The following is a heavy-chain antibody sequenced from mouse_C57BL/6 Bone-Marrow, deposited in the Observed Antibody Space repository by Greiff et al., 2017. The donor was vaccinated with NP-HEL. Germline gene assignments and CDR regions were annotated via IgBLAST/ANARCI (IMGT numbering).Heavy chain of an antibody. Sequence: VQLQQPGAELVMPGASVKLSCKASGYTFTSSWMHWVKQRPGQGLEWIGEIDPSDSYTNYNQKFKGKSTLTVDKSSSTAYMQLSSLTSDDSAVYYCARWVYGYYYAMDYWGKGTSVTGAS. CDR2: IDPSDSYT. CDR3: ARWVYGYYYAMDY. J-gene: IGHJ4*01. V-gene: IGHV1-69*01. D-gene: IGHD2-2*01. CDR1: GYTFTSSW.